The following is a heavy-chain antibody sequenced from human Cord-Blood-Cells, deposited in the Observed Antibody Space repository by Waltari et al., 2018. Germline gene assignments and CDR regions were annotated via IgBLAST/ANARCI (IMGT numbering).Heavy chain of an antibody. V-gene: IGHV3-30-3*01. Sequence: QVQLVESGGGVVHPGRSLRLSCPASGFTLSSYAMHWVRQAPGKGLEWVAVISYDGSNKYYADSVKGRFTISRDNSKNTLYLQMNSLRAEDTAVYYCARDPRLGFDYWGQGTLVTVSS. CDR3: ARDPRLGFDY. J-gene: IGHJ4*02. D-gene: IGHD7-27*01. CDR1: GFTLSSYA. CDR2: ISYDGSNK.